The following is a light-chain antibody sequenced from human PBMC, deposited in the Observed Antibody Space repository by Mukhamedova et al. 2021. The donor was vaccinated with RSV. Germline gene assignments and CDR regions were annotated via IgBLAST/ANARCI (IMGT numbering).Light chain of an antibody. J-gene: IGKJ4*01. CDR3: LQHNSYPLA. CDR2: AAS. Sequence: WYQRRVHGKAPKRLIYAASSLQSGVPSRFSGSGSGTEFTLTISGLQPEDFATYYCLQHNSYPLAFGGGTKVEIK. V-gene: IGKV1-17*01.